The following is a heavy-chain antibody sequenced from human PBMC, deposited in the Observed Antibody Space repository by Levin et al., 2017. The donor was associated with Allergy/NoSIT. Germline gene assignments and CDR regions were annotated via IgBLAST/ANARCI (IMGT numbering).Heavy chain of an antibody. CDR2: ISYDGSNK. J-gene: IGHJ4*02. Sequence: QRGESLKISCAASGFTFSSYAMHWVRQAPGKGLEWVAVISYDGSNKYYADSVKGRFTISRDNSKNTLYLQMNSLRAEDTAVYYCAREMGSYCSSTSCYATDSWGQGTLVTVSS. V-gene: IGHV3-30-3*01. D-gene: IGHD2-2*01. CDR3: AREMGSYCSSTSCYATDS. CDR1: GFTFSSYA.